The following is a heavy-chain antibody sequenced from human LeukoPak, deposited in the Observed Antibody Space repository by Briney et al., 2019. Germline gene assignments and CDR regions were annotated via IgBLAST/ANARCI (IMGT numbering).Heavy chain of an antibody. Sequence: GGSLRLSCAASGFTFRSYAMNWVRQAPGKGLEWVSSISGSGGSTYYADSVKGRFTISRDNSKNTLYLQMNSLRAEDTAVYYCAKDGYYDSSAYYYVRYFDLWGRGTLVTVSS. V-gene: IGHV3-23*01. CDR1: GFTFRSYA. J-gene: IGHJ2*01. D-gene: IGHD3-22*01. CDR3: AKDGYYDSSAYYYVRYFDL. CDR2: ISGSGGST.